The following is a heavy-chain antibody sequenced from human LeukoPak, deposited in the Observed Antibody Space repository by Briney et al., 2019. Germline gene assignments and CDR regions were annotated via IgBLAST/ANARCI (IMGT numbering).Heavy chain of an antibody. CDR3: ASLWCGGDCYGKP. CDR1: GGSISSYY. V-gene: IGHV4-59*08. CDR2: IYYSGST. Sequence: SETLSLTCTVSGGSISSYYWSWIRQPPGKGLEWIGYIYYSGSTDYNPSLKSRVTISVDTSKNQFSLKLSSVTAADTAVYCCASLWCGGDCYGKPWGQGTLVTVSS. J-gene: IGHJ5*02. D-gene: IGHD2-21*02.